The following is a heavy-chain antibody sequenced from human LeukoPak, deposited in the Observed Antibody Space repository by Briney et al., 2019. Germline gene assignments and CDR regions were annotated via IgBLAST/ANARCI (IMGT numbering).Heavy chain of an antibody. D-gene: IGHD2-21*02. CDR2: ISTTSSYI. V-gene: IGHV3-21*01. J-gene: IGHJ4*02. CDR3: ARGLCGGDCYSD. Sequence: GGALRLSCAASGFTFSTYHMNWVRQAPGKGLEWVSSISTTSSYIYYSDSARGRFTISRDNAKNSLYLQMNSLRAEDTAVYYCARGLCGGDCYSDWGPGTLVTVSS. CDR1: GFTFSTYH.